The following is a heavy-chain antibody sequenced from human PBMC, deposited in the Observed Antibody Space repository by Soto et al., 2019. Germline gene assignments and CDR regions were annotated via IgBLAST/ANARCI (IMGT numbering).Heavy chain of an antibody. CDR2: IIPIFGTA. CDR3: ARDYDFWSGSTNNWFDP. CDR1: GGTFSSYA. V-gene: IGHV1-69*01. Sequence: QVQLVQSGAEMKKPGSSVKVSCKASGGTFSSYAISWVRQAPGQGLEWMGGIIPIFGTANYAQKFQGRVTITADESTSTAYMELSSLRSEDTAVYYCARDYDFWSGSTNNWFDPWGQGTLVTVSS. D-gene: IGHD3-3*01. J-gene: IGHJ5*02.